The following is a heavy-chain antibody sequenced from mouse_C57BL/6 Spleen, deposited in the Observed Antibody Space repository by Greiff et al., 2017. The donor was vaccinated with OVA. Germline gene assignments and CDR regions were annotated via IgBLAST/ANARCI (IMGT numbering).Heavy chain of an antibody. CDR2: IYPGSGNT. CDR3: ARITTVVPHWYFDV. J-gene: IGHJ1*03. CDR1: GYTFTDYY. D-gene: IGHD1-1*01. V-gene: IGHV1-76*01. Sequence: VQLQQSGAELVRPGASVKLSCKASGYTFTDYYINWVKQRPGQGLEWIARIYPGSGNTYYNEKFKGKATLTAEKSSSTAYMQLSSLTSEDSAVYFCARITTVVPHWYFDVWGTGTTVTVSS.